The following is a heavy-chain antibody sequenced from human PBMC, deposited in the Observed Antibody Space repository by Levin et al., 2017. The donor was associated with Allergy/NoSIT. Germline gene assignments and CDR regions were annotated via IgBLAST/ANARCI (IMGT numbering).Heavy chain of an antibody. V-gene: IGHV3-23*01. D-gene: IGHD2-8*02. CDR3: AKNGYCTGGICNIDYYYMDV. CDR1: GFAFRNHA. J-gene: IGHJ6*03. Sequence: RGESLKISCAASGFAFRNHAMTWVRQAPGMGPEWVSTISGGGGTTHYADSVRGRFTISRDNSKNTLYLQVNSLRAEDTAVYYCAKNGYCTGGICNIDYYYMDVWGKGTTVTVSS. CDR2: ISGGGGTT.